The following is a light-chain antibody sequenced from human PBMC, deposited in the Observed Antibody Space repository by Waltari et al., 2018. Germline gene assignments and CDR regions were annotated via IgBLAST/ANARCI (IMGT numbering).Light chain of an antibody. J-gene: IGLJ2*01. Sequence: QPVLTQSPSASASLGASVKLTCTLSSGHSSYAIAWHQQQQGKAPRYLMRLNSDGSHSKGDGIPDRFSGSSSGAERYLTISNLQSEDEADYYCQTWDTGIRVFGGGTRLTVL. CDR3: QTWDTGIRV. CDR1: SGHSSYA. V-gene: IGLV4-69*01. CDR2: LNSDGSH.